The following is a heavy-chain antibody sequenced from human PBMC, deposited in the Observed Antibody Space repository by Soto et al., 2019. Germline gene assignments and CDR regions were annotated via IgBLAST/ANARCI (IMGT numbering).Heavy chain of an antibody. CDR1: GGRFSGVY. CDR2: VNHRGSA. J-gene: IGHJ5*02. D-gene: IGHD2-21*01. Sequence: SVPLSLTLAVSGGRFSGVYWRWIRPPPGKGLEWIGGVNHRGSANYNPSLESRVTMSVDTSKNQFSLKLTSVTAADSAVYYCARDAFCGSGTCRVGHWFDPWGQGTLVTVSS. V-gene: IGHV4-34*01. CDR3: ARDAFCGSGTCRVGHWFDP.